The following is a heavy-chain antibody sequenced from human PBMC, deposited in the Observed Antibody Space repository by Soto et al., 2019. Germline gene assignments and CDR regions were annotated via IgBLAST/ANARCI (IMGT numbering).Heavy chain of an antibody. J-gene: IGHJ4*02. Sequence: LEPLSVSNSVSGGSIISRGYYWGWIRQPPGRGLEWIGSIYYSGTTYYNPSLKSRVTISVDTSKNQFSLKLSSVTAADTAVYYCARIYCSGGSCYSLDYWGQGTLVTVSS. CDR1: GGSIISRGYY. CDR3: ARIYCSGGSCYSLDY. D-gene: IGHD2-15*01. CDR2: IYYSGTT. V-gene: IGHV4-39*01.